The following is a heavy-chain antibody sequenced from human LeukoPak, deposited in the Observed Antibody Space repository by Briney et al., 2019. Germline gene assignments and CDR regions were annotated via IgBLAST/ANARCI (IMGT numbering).Heavy chain of an antibody. Sequence: GVSLRLSCAASGFTFGSYAMSWVRQTPGKSLEWVSIITNGGITTYYADSVRGRFTISRDNSKNMLYLQMDSLRAEDTAVYYCVKLSSGSGSKFGFDSWGQGTLVTVSS. CDR3: VKLSSGSGSKFGFDS. D-gene: IGHD6-19*01. J-gene: IGHJ4*02. V-gene: IGHV3-23*01. CDR1: GFTFGSYA. CDR2: ITNGGITT.